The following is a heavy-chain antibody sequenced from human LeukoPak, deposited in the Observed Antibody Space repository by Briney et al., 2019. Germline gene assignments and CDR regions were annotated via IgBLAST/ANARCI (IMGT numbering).Heavy chain of an antibody. CDR2: LYYSGST. Sequence: SETLSLTCTVSGGSISSSRYYWGWIRQPPGKGLEWIGSLYYSGSTYYNPSLKSRVTISVDTSKNQFSLKLSSVTAPDTAVYYCARHEDRNWYFDHWGQGTLVTVSS. V-gene: IGHV4-39*01. CDR3: ARHEDRNWYFDH. CDR1: GGSISSSRYY. D-gene: IGHD1-1*01. J-gene: IGHJ4*02.